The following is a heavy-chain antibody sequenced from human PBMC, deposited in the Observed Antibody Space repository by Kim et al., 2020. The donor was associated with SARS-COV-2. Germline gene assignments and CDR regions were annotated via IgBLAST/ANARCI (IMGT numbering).Heavy chain of an antibody. D-gene: IGHD3-3*01. J-gene: IGHJ4*02. CDR3: AKGGADAYYDFWSGYYTGIFFDY. CDR1: GFTFSSYA. Sequence: GGSLRLSCAASGFTFSSYAMSWVRQAPGKGLEWVSAISGSGGSTYYADSVKGRFTISRDNSKNTLYLQMNSLRAEDTAVYYCAKGGADAYYDFWSGYYTGIFFDYWGQGTLVTVSS. CDR2: ISGSGGST. V-gene: IGHV3-23*01.